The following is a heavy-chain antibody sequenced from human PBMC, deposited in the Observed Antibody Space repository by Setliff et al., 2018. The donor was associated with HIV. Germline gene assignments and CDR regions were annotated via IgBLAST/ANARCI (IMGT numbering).Heavy chain of an antibody. J-gene: IGHJ4*02. CDR1: GLTFSSYA. CDR3: ARPNYYDSSGSFDY. D-gene: IGHD3-22*01. Sequence: SGGSLRLSCAASGLTFSSYAMSWVRQSQGKGLEWVSLISGDGGRATHYSDSVKGRFTISRDDSKNTLYLQMNSLRAEDTAVYYCARPNYYDSSGSFDYWGQGTLVTVSS. V-gene: IGHV3-23*01. CDR2: ISGDGGRAT.